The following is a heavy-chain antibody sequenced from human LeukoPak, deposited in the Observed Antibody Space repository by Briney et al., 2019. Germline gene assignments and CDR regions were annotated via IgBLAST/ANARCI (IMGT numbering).Heavy chain of an antibody. D-gene: IGHD4-11*01. CDR1: GYTFTSYY. CDR2: INPSGGST. Sequence: GASVKVSCKASGYTFTSYYMHWVRQAPGQGLEWMGIINPSGGSTSYAQKFQGRVTMTRDTSTSTVYMELSSLRSEGTAVYYCARGSVNTYYYYGMDVWGQGTTVTVSS. V-gene: IGHV1-46*01. J-gene: IGHJ6*02. CDR3: ARGSVNTYYYYGMDV.